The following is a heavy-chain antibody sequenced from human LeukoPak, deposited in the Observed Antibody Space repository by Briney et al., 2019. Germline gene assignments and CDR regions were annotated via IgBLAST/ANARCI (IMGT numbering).Heavy chain of an antibody. D-gene: IGHD3-16*02. Sequence: SETLSLTCTVSGVSISDYYWSWIRQPPGKGLEWIGYMFNSGTTKYNPSLKSRATILVEMPKNQFSLKLNSVTAADTAMYYCARGGYGLAFEYWGQGTLVTVSS. CDR1: GVSISDYY. CDR2: MFNSGTT. V-gene: IGHV4-59*01. J-gene: IGHJ4*02. CDR3: ARGGYGLAFEY.